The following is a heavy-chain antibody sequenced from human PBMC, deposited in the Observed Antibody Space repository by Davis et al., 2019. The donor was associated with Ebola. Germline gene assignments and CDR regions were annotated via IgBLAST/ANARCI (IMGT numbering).Heavy chain of an antibody. J-gene: IGHJ4*02. CDR1: GFTFSSYS. CDR3: ARESRVRGYDSRFVFDY. V-gene: IGHV3-48*01. D-gene: IGHD3-22*01. Sequence: GGSLRLSCAASGFTFSSYSMNWVRQAPGKGLEWVSYISSSSSTIYYADSVKGRFTISRDNSKNTLYLQMNSLRAEDTAVYYCARESRVRGYDSRFVFDYWGQGTLVTVSS. CDR2: ISSSSSTI.